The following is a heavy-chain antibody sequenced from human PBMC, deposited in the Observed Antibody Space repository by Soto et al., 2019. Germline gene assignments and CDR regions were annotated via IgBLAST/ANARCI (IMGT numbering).Heavy chain of an antibody. CDR2: IHDNGDT. V-gene: IGHV4-59*01. CDR3: ASMLGGRLLFDY. Sequence: QVQLQESGPGLVKPSETLSLTCTVSGGSIWSWIRQPPGKGLEWIGYIHDNGDTNYNPSLESRVNISVDTSRNQFSLRLRSVSTADTAVYYCASMLGGRLLFDYWGQGILVTVSS. D-gene: IGHD3-10*02. J-gene: IGHJ4*02. CDR1: GGSI.